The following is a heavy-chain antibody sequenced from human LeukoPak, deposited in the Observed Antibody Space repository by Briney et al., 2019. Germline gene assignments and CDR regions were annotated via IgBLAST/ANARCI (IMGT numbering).Heavy chain of an antibody. CDR1: GGSFSGYY. Sequence: TSETLSLTCAVYGGSFSGYYCSWIRQPPGKGLEWIGEINHSGSTNYNPSLKSRVTISAEKSKSQFSLRLTSVTAADTAVYYCAKGVWAPRFDSWGQGTLVTVSS. CDR2: INHSGST. J-gene: IGHJ5*01. D-gene: IGHD7-27*01. V-gene: IGHV4-34*01. CDR3: AKGVWAPRFDS.